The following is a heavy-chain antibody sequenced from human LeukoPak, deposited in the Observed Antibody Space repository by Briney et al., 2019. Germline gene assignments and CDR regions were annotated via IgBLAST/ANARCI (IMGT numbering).Heavy chain of an antibody. J-gene: IGHJ4*02. V-gene: IGHV3-11*01. CDR3: ARAWYYYDSSGYFTFDY. CDR1: GFTFSDYY. Sequence: GGSLRLSCAASGFTFSDYYMSWIRQTPGKGLEWVSYISSSGSTIYYADSVKGRFTISRDNAKNSLYLQMNSLRAEDTAVYYCARAWYYYDSSGYFTFDYWGQGTLVTVSS. CDR2: ISSSGSTI. D-gene: IGHD3-22*01.